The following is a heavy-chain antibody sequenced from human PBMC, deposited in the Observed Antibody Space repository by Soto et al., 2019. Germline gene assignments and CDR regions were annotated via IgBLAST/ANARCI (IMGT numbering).Heavy chain of an antibody. CDR1: GGSISSSNW. Sequence: SETLSLTCAVSGGSISSSNWWSWVRQPPGKGLEWIGEIYHSGSTNYNPSLKSRVTISVDKSKNQFSLKLSSVTAADTAVYYCARARVLDVNYYYYGMDVWGQGTTVTGSS. J-gene: IGHJ6*02. D-gene: IGHD1-1*01. CDR2: IYHSGST. CDR3: ARARVLDVNYYYYGMDV. V-gene: IGHV4-4*02.